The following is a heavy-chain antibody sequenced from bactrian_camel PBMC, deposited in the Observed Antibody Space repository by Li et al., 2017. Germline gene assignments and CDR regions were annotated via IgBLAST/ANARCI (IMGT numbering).Heavy chain of an antibody. Sequence: VQLVESGGGLVQPGGSLRLSCAASGDTYSRACMGWFRQAPGKEREGVATIHSARGSIYYHDSVKSRFAISIDNTKRTMYLQMDSLKPEDTAMYYCAATLSLSEFYCSGGSGGYSDAADFGYWGQGTQVTVS. D-gene: IGHD2*01. J-gene: IGHJ6*01. CDR2: IHSARGSI. V-gene: IGHV3S40*01. CDR3: AATLSLSEFYCSGGSGGYSDAADFGY. CDR1: GDTYSRAC.